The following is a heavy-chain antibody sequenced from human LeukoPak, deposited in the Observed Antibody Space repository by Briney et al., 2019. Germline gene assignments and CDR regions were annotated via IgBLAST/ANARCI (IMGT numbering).Heavy chain of an antibody. CDR2: TYYRSKWYN. D-gene: IGHD2-15*01. CDR3: ARADYCSGGSCYSARDNAFDI. J-gene: IGHJ3*02. CDR1: GDSVSSNSAA. Sequence: SQTLSLTCAISGDSVSSNSAAWNWIRQSPSKGLEWLGRTYYRSKWYNDYAVSVKSRITINPDTSKNQFSLQLNSVTPEDTAVYYCARADYCSGGSCYSARDNAFDIWGQGTLVTVSS. V-gene: IGHV6-1*01.